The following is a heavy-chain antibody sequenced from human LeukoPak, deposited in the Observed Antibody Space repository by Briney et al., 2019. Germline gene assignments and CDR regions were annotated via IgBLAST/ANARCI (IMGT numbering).Heavy chain of an antibody. CDR2: ITGSGGDT. D-gene: IGHD6-13*01. CDR3: AKSRAADTTLLFDY. Sequence: GRCLRLSCAPSGFTFNNYAMRWVRQPARKGLEWVSAITGSGGDTFHIDSVKGRFTISRDNSKNTLYLQMSSLRAEDTAVYYCAKSRAADTTLLFDYWGQGTLVTVSA. J-gene: IGHJ4*02. CDR1: GFTFNNYA. V-gene: IGHV3-23*01.